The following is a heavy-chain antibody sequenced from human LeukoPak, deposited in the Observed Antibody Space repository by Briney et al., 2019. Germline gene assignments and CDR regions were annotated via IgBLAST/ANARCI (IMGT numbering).Heavy chain of an antibody. CDR1: GGSISSYY. CDR3: AREASITIFGGGPYGMDV. J-gene: IGHJ6*02. CDR2: IYYSGST. D-gene: IGHD3-3*01. V-gene: IGHV4-59*01. Sequence: PSETLSLTCTVSGGSISSYYWSWIRQPPGKGLEWIGYIYYSGSTNYNPSLKSRVTISVDTSKNQFSLKLSSVTAADTAVYYCAREASITIFGGGPYGMDVWGQGTTVTVSS.